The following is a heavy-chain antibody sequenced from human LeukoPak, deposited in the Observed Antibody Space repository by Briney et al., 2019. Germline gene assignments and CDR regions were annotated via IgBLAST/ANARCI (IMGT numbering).Heavy chain of an antibody. J-gene: IGHJ4*02. Sequence: ASVKVSCKASGYTFTSYAMHWVRQAPGQRLEWMGWINAGNGNTKYSQEFQGRVTITRDTSASTAYMELSSLRSEDMAVYYCARDPVAAAGTPYYFDYWGQGTLVTVSP. CDR2: INAGNGNT. CDR1: GYTFTSYA. V-gene: IGHV1-3*03. D-gene: IGHD6-13*01. CDR3: ARDPVAAAGTPYYFDY.